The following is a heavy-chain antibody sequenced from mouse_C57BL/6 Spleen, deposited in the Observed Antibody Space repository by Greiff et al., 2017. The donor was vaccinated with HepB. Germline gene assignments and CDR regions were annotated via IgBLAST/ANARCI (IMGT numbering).Heavy chain of an antibody. CDR1: GFTFSSYA. CDR3: ARDGGYSNSYYYAMDY. J-gene: IGHJ4*01. CDR2: ISDGGSYT. Sequence: EVKLMESGGGLVKPGGSLKLSCAASGFTFSSYAMSWVRQTPEKRLEWVATISDGGSYTYYPDNVKGRFTISRDNAKNNLYLQMSHLKSEDTAMYYCARDGGYSNSYYYAMDYWGQGTSVTVSS. D-gene: IGHD2-5*01. V-gene: IGHV5-4*01.